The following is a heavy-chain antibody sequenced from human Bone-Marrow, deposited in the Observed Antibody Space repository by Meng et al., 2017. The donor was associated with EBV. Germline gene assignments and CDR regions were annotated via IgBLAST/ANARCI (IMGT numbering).Heavy chain of an antibody. CDR1: GGSFSGYY. V-gene: IGHV4-34*01. CDR3: ARSAKGYFGL. CDR2: INHSGST. Sequence: QLQLQQWGAGLLKPSETLSLTCAVYGGSFSGYYWSWIRQPPGKGLEWIGEINHSGSTNYSPSLKSRVTISVDTSKNQFSLKLSSVTAADTAVYYCARSAKGYFGLWGRGTLVTVSS. J-gene: IGHJ2*01.